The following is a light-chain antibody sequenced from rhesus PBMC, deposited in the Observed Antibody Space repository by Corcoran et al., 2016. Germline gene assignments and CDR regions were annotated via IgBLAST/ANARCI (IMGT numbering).Light chain of an antibody. CDR3: RQYSSRPWT. Sequence: DIQMTQSPPSLSASVGDTVTITCRASQGIRRWLAWYQQKPGKAPKLLSNKASRLQSGVPSRFSGRGARTDFTLTINSLQSEDFATYYCRQYSSRPWTFGQGTKVEIK. CDR1: QGIRRW. CDR2: KAS. V-gene: IGKV1-22*01. J-gene: IGKJ1*01.